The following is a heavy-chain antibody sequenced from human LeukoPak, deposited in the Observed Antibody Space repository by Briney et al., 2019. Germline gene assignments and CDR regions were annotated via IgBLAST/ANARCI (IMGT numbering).Heavy chain of an antibody. J-gene: IGHJ6*03. CDR2: FIPIFGTA. Sequence: GSSVKVSCKASGGTFSSYAISWVRQAPGQGLEWMGGFIPIFGTANYAQKFQGRVTITADESTSTAYMELSSLRSEDTAVYYCARDTGCSSTSCYGNYYYMDVWGKGTTVTVSS. V-gene: IGHV1-69*01. D-gene: IGHD2-2*01. CDR1: GGTFSSYA. CDR3: ARDTGCSSTSCYGNYYYMDV.